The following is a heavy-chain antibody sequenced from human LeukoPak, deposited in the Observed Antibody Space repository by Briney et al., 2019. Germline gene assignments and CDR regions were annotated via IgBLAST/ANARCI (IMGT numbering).Heavy chain of an antibody. CDR2: IYHSGST. CDR3: ARADYDSSGYFGY. Sequence: SETLSLTCAVSGGSISSGGYSWSWIRQPPGKGLEWIGYIYHSGSTYYNPSLKSRVTISVDRSKNQFSLKLSSVTAADTAVYYCARADYDSSGYFGYWGQGTLVTVSS. CDR1: GGSISSGGYS. D-gene: IGHD3-22*01. J-gene: IGHJ4*02. V-gene: IGHV4-30-2*01.